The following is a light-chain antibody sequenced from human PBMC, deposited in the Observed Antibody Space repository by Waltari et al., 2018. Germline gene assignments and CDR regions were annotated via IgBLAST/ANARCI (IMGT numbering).Light chain of an antibody. J-gene: IGKJ4*01. CDR1: QSVNNNY. CDR2: GAS. V-gene: IGKV3-20*01. CDR3: QQYGSSPST. Sequence: DIVLTQSPGTLSLSPGERVTLSCRASQSVNNNYLAWYQQKSGLAPRLLIYGASNRATGIPDRFSGGGSGTDFTLTISRLEPEDIAVYYCQQYGSSPSTFGGGTKLELK.